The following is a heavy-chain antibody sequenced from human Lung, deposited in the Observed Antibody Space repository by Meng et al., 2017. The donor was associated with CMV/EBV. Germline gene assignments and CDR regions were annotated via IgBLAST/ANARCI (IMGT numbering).Heavy chain of an antibody. Sequence: GWSLRLXCAASGFSIRDYFLTWVRRAPGKGLEWVSLIDTIGSTEYADSVKGRFTISRDISKNTLYLQMSSLRAEDTAVYYCARNERDTAGNYYAGVDVWGRGTTVXVSS. CDR1: GFSIRDYF. D-gene: IGHD5-18*01. V-gene: IGHV3-53*01. J-gene: IGHJ6*02. CDR3: ARNERDTAGNYYAGVDV. CDR2: IDTIGST.